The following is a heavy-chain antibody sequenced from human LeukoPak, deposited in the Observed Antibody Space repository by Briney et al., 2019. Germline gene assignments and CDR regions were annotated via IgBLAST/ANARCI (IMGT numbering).Heavy chain of an antibody. CDR1: GGSISSYY. CDR3: ARDLPYYDSSGYNIIDAFDI. Sequence: SETLSLTCTVSGGSISSYYWSWIRQPPGKGLEWIGYIYYSGSTNYNPSLKSRVTISVDTSNNQFSLKLSSVTAADTAVYYCARDLPYYDSSGYNIIDAFDIWGQGTMVTVSS. V-gene: IGHV4-59*01. J-gene: IGHJ3*02. CDR2: IYYSGST. D-gene: IGHD3-22*01.